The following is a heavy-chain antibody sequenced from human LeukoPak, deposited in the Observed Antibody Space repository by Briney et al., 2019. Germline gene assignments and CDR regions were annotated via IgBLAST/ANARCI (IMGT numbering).Heavy chain of an antibody. CDR3: ARAGSGYYGSGSYYGGYYFDY. D-gene: IGHD3-10*01. J-gene: IGHJ4*02. CDR1: GFTFSSYS. V-gene: IGHV3-21*01. CDR2: ISSSSSYI. Sequence: TGGSLRLSCAASGFTFSSYSMNWVRQAPGKGLEWVSSISSSSSYIYYADSVKGRFTISRDNAKNSLYLRMNSLRAEDTAVYYCARAGSGYYGSGSYYGGYYFDYWGQGTLVTVSS.